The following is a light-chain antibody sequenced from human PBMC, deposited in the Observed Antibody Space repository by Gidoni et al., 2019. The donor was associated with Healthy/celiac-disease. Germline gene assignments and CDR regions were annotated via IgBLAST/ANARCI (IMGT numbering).Light chain of an antibody. CDR1: KLGDKY. J-gene: IGLJ2*01. V-gene: IGLV3-1*01. CDR3: QAWDSSTLV. Sequence: SYELTPPPSVSVSPGQTASITCPGDKLGDKYACWYQQKPGQSPVLVIYQDSKRPSGIPERFSGSNSGNTATLTISGTQAMDEADYYCQAWDSSTLVFGGGTKLTVL. CDR2: QDS.